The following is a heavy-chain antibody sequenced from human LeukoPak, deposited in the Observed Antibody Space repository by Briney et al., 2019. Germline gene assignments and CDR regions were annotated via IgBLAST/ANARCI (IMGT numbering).Heavy chain of an antibody. CDR1: GFTISTNY. CDR2: IYSSGST. Sequence: PGGSLRLSCAASGFTISTNYMGWVRQAPGKGLEWVSVIYSSGSTYYADSVKGRFTISRDNSKNTLYLQMNSLRAEDTAVYYCARERSLDIPVAGTIFDYWGQGTLVTVSS. D-gene: IGHD6-19*01. V-gene: IGHV3-66*01. CDR3: ARERSLDIPVAGTIFDY. J-gene: IGHJ4*02.